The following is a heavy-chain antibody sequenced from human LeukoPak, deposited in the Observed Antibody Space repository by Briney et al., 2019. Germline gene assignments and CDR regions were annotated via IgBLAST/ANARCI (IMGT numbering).Heavy chain of an antibody. D-gene: IGHD4-17*01. CDR3: ARDPASYGDYFDY. CDR1: GGSISSSSYY. CDR2: IYYSGST. V-gene: IGHV4-39*07. Sequence: PSETLSLTCTVSGGSISSSSYYWGWIRQPPGKGLEWIGSIYYSGSTYYNPSLKSRVTISVDTSKNQFSLKLSSVTAADTAVYYCARDPASYGDYFDYWGQGTLVTVSS. J-gene: IGHJ4*02.